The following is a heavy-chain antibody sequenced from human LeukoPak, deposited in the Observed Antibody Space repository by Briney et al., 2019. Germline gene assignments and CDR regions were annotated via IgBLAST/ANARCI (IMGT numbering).Heavy chain of an antibody. CDR3: ARDEIPYYDILTGYSRDTNFDY. V-gene: IGHV3-21*01. Sequence: GGSLRLSCAASGFTFSSYSMNWVRQAPGKGLEWVSSISSSSSYIYYADSVKGRFTISRDNAKNSLYLQMNSLRAEDTAVYYCARDEIPYYDILTGYSRDTNFDYWGQRTLVTVSS. J-gene: IGHJ4*02. D-gene: IGHD3-9*01. CDR2: ISSSSSYI. CDR1: GFTFSSYS.